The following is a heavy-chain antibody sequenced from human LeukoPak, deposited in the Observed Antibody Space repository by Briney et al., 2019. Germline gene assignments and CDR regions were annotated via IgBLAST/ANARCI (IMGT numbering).Heavy chain of an antibody. CDR2: IKEDGSET. J-gene: IGHJ4*02. CDR1: GFTFSNYW. D-gene: IGHD4-17*01. CDR3: ARVTLYAESALDY. V-gene: IGHV3-7*02. Sequence: GGSLRLSCAASGFTFSNYWMTWVRQAPGKGLEWVANIKEDGSETYYVDSVKGRFSISRDNAKNSLYLQMNSLRAEDTAVYYCARVTLYAESALDYWGQGTLVTVSS.